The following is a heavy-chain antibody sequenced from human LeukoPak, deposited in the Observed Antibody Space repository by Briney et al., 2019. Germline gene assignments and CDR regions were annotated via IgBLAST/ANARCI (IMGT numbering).Heavy chain of an antibody. V-gene: IGHV3-20*04. CDR3: ARAGDTTPYYYYYMDV. D-gene: IGHD2-21*01. Sequence: GRSLRLSCAASGFGFDDYGMNWVRQAPGKGLERVAGLDWNGGGTGYVDSVKGRFTISRDNAKKSLYLQMDSLRGEDTALYFCARAGDTTPYYYYYMDVWGKGTTVIVSS. CDR1: GFGFDDYG. CDR2: LDWNGGGT. J-gene: IGHJ6*03.